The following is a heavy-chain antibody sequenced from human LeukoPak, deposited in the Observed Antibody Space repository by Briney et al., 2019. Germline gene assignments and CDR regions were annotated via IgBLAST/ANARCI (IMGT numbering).Heavy chain of an antibody. CDR1: GGTFISYS. CDR2: IIPIFGTA. CDR3: ARTLAAAGNPSSFHFDY. J-gene: IGHJ4*02. V-gene: IGHV1-69*13. D-gene: IGHD6-13*01. Sequence: SVKVSCKASGGTFISYSISWVRQAPGQGLEWMGGIIPIFGTANYAQKFQGRVTITADESTSTAYMELSSLRSEDTAVYYCARTLAAAGNPSSFHFDYWGQGTLVTVSS.